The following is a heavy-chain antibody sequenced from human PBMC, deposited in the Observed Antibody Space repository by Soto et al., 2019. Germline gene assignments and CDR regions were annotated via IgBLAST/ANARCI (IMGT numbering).Heavy chain of an antibody. D-gene: IGHD5-12*01. CDR1: GFTFSDYY. V-gene: IGHV3-11*01. Sequence: PGGALRLSCAASGFTFSDYYMSWIRQAPGKGLEWVSYISSSGSTIYYADSVKGRFTISRDNAKNSLYLQMNSLRAEDTAVYYCARPIVATIRGGYYMDVWGKGTTVTVSS. CDR2: ISSSGSTI. J-gene: IGHJ6*03. CDR3: ARPIVATIRGGYYMDV.